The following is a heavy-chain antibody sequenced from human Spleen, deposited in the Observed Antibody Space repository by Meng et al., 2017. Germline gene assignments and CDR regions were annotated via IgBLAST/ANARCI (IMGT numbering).Heavy chain of an antibody. V-gene: IGHV2-5*02. J-gene: IGHJ3*01. Sequence: SGPTLVKPTQTLTLTCSFSGFSLSTTAVGVGWIRQPPGKALECLAFIYWDDAKRYSPSLKSRLTITKDTSKNQVVLTMTNMDPVDTATYYCAHRMLRPDHDAFDVWGQGTMVTVSS. CDR2: IYWDDAK. CDR3: AHRMLRPDHDAFDV. CDR1: GFSLSTTAVG. D-gene: IGHD3-10*01.